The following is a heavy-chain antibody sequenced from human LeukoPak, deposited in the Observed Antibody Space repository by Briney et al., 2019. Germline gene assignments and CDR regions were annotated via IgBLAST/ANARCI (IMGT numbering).Heavy chain of an antibody. J-gene: IGHJ6*03. CDR1: GFTFTTYW. CDR3: ARDRGSYFLPHYYYMDV. V-gene: IGHV3-74*01. D-gene: IGHD1-26*01. Sequence: PGGSLRLSCAASGFTFTTYWMYWVRQAPGKGLVWVSRINTDGSATTYADSVKGRFTVSRDSAKNTLCLQMSSLRAEDTAVYYCARDRGSYFLPHYYYMDVWGKGTTVTVSS. CDR2: INTDGSAT.